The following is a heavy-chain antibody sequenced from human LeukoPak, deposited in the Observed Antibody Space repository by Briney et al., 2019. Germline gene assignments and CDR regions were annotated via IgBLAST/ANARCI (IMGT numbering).Heavy chain of an antibody. Sequence: SETLSLTCTVSGGSISNYYWSWIRQPPGKGLECIGYISTSGSTNYNPSLKSRVSISVDTSKNQFSLKLSSVTAADTAVYYCARLVLTHELWTETPDYFDFWGQGTLVTVSS. J-gene: IGHJ4*02. CDR1: GGSISNYY. V-gene: IGHV4-4*09. CDR2: ISTSGST. CDR3: ARLVLTHELWTETPDYFDF. D-gene: IGHD3/OR15-3a*01.